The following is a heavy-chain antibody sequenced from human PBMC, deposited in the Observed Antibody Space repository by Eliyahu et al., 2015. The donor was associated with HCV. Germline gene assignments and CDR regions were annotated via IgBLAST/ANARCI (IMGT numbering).Heavy chain of an antibody. V-gene: IGHV3-30*18. Sequence: SYGMHWVRQAPGKGLEWVAVTSYDGSDKYYADSVKGRFTISRDNSKNTLYLQMNSLRAEDTAVYYCAKDCTSWYDYGLGLWGQGDHGHSLL. CDR2: TSYDGSDK. CDR1: SYG. J-gene: IGHJ6*02. CDR3: AKDCTSWYDYGLGL. D-gene: IGHD2-2*01.